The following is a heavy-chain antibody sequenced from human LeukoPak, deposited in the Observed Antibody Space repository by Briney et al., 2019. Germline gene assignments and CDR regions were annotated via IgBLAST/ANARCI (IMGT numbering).Heavy chain of an antibody. V-gene: IGHV1-2*02. CDR2: INPNSGGT. Sequence: GASVKVSCKASGYTFTGYYMHWVRQAPGQGLEWMGWINPNSGGTNYAQKFQGRVTMTRDKSISTAYLQWSSLKASDTAMYYCATLRSGYYYDYFDYWGQGTLVTVSS. CDR1: GYTFTGYY. J-gene: IGHJ4*02. D-gene: IGHD3-22*01. CDR3: ATLRSGYYYDYFDY.